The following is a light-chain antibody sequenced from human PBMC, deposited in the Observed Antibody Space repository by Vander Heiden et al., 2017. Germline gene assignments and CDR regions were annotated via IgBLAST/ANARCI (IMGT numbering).Light chain of an antibody. V-gene: IGKV3-11*01. J-gene: IGKJ4*01. CDR3: QQCRNWPLT. CDR1: QSVRDF. Sequence: EIVLTQSPATLSLFPGERATLSCRASQSVRDFLAWYQQKPGQAPRLLIFNASNRAAGTPARFSGSGFGTGFTLTISSLEPEDFAVYYCQQCRNWPLTFGGGTKVEIK. CDR2: NAS.